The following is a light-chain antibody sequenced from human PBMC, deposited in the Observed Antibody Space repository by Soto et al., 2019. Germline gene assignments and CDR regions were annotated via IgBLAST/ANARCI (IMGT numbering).Light chain of an antibody. V-gene: IGKV1-17*02. CDR2: HTS. CDR1: QHIGID. CDR3: LQHYFYSWT. Sequence: DIQMTQSPSSLSASVVDRFTITCLASQHIGIDLGWYQQKPGKAPQRLIYHTSHLQSGVPSRFSGRGSGTEFTLTINNLQPEDVATYYCLQHYFYSWTFGPGTKVDIK. J-gene: IGKJ3*01.